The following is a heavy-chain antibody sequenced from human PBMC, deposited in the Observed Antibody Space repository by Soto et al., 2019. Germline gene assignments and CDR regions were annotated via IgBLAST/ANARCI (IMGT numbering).Heavy chain of an antibody. Sequence: SETLSLTCSVSGGSISRGGYYWIWIRQHPGEGLEYIGYIYETGATYYKPSLKSRVSISADTSKNQFSLKLSSVTGADTAVYFCARIAVPGASYWGQGTLVTVSS. CDR2: IYETGAT. D-gene: IGHD7-27*01. CDR1: GGSISRGGYY. V-gene: IGHV4-31*03. J-gene: IGHJ4*02. CDR3: ARIAVPGASY.